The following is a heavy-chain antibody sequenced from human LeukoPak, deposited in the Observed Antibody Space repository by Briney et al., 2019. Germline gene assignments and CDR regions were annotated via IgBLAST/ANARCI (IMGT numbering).Heavy chain of an antibody. D-gene: IGHD6-19*01. CDR2: IKQDGSEK. J-gene: IGHJ4*02. CDR1: GFTFSSYW. CDR3: ATEASSGLED. V-gene: IGHV3-7*01. Sequence: GGSLRLSCAASGFTFSSYWMSWVRQAPGKGLEWVANIKQDGSEKYYLDSVKGRFTISRDNAENSLYLQMNSLRAEDTAVYYCATEASSGLEDWGQEILVTVSS.